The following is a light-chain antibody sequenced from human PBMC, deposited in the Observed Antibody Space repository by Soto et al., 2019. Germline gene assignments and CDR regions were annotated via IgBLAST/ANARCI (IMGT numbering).Light chain of an antibody. CDR3: QQYGSSPIT. J-gene: IGKJ5*01. CDR1: QSIRTK. V-gene: IGKV3-20*01. CDR2: GAS. Sequence: ESVMTQSPVTLSVSPCERVTLSCRASQSIRTKLAWYQQKPGQAPRLLILGASTRATGIPARFSGSGSGTDFTLTISRLEPEDFAVYYCQQYGSSPITFGQGTRLEIK.